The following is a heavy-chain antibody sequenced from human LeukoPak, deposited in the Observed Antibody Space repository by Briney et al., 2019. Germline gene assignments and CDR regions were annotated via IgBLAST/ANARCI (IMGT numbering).Heavy chain of an antibody. Sequence: SETLSLTCTVSGGSISLYYWNWIRQPAGKGLEWIGRIYPSGNTNYNPSLKSRVTMSVDTSKNQFSLKLTSVTAADTAIYYCARDGLRYCSGDSCYIAWFDPWGQGTLVTVSP. CDR2: IYPSGNT. J-gene: IGHJ5*02. CDR1: GGSISLYY. CDR3: ARDGLRYCSGDSCYIAWFDP. D-gene: IGHD2-15*01. V-gene: IGHV4-4*07.